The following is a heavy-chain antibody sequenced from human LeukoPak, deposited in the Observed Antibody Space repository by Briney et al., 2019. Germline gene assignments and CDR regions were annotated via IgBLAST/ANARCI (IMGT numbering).Heavy chain of an antibody. CDR3: AKDRGDILFLGAFDI. V-gene: IGHV3-23*01. J-gene: IGHJ3*02. CDR1: GFTFSSYA. D-gene: IGHD3-9*01. CDR2: ISGSGGST. Sequence: PGGSLRLSCAASGFTFSSYAMIWVRQAPGKGLEWVSAISGSGGSTYYADSVKGRFTISRDNSKNTLYLQMNSLRAEDTAVYYCAKDRGDILFLGAFDIWGQGTMVTVSS.